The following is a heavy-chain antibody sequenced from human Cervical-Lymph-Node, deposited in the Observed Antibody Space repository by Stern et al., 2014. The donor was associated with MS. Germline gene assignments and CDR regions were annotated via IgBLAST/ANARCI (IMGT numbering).Heavy chain of an antibody. CDR2: IYPGDSDT. J-gene: IGHJ6*02. Sequence: EDQLVASGAEVQTPGESLKISCKGSGYSFATYWIGWVRQLPGKGLEWMGIIYPGDSDTRYSPSFQGQVTISADKSISTAYLHWSSLKASDTAMYYCARPGDDTAKYGLDVWGQGTTVTVSS. CDR1: GYSFATYW. D-gene: IGHD5-18*01. CDR3: ARPGDDTAKYGLDV. V-gene: IGHV5-51*03.